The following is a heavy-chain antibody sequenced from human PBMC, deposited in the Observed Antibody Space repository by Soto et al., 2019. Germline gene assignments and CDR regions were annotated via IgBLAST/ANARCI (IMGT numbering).Heavy chain of an antibody. D-gene: IGHD3-10*01. Sequence: QVQLVQSGAEVKKPGASVKVSCKASGYSFTSFPIHWVRQAPGQGFECMGWINAANGYTRYSQKFQGRVTITRDTPATTAYMDLSSLTSEDTAVYYCARGGGLDDWGQGTLITVSS. V-gene: IGHV1-3*01. CDR1: GYSFTSFP. CDR3: ARGGGLDD. J-gene: IGHJ4*02. CDR2: INAANGYT.